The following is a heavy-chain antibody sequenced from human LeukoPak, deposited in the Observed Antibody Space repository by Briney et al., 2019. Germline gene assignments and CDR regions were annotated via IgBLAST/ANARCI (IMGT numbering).Heavy chain of an antibody. V-gene: IGHV3-21*01. D-gene: IGHD2-21*02. CDR1: GFTFSSCS. CDR3: ARPPARYCGGDCFG. J-gene: IGHJ4*02. Sequence: SGGSLRLSCAASGFTFSSCSMNWVRQAPGKGLEWVSSISSSSSYIYYADSVKGRFTISRDNAKNSLYLQMNSLRAEDTAVYYCARPPARYCGGDCFGWGQGTLVTVSS. CDR2: ISSSSSYI.